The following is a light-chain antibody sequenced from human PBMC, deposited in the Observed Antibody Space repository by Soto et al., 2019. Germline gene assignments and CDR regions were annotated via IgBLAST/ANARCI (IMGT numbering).Light chain of an antibody. V-gene: IGKV1-5*03. CDR2: KAS. CDR3: QQYNSSLT. CDR1: QSISSW. Sequence: DIQMTQSPSTLSASVGDRVTITCRASQSISSWLAWYQQKPGKAPKLLIYKASSLESVVPSRFSGSGFGTEFTLTISSQQPDDFATYYCQQYNSSLTFGQGTRLEIK. J-gene: IGKJ5*01.